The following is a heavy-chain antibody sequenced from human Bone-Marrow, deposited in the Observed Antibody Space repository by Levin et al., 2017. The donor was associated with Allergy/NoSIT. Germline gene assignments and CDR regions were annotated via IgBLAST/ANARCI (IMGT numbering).Heavy chain of an antibody. J-gene: IGHJ6*02. Sequence: EASVKVSCRASGGTFSGYAFSWVRQAPGQGLEWMGGIIPMFGTTNYAQKFQGRVTITADESTSTIYMALSSLRSEDTAFYYCARDGYGSSYYQRECGMDVWGQGTTVTVSS. CDR3: ARDGYGSSYYQRECGMDV. CDR1: GGTFSGYA. CDR2: IIPMFGTT. D-gene: IGHD6-13*01. V-gene: IGHV1-69*13.